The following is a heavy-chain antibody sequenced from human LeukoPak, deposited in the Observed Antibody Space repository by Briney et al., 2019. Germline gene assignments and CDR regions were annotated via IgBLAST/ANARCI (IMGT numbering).Heavy chain of an antibody. CDR3: ARVEEGYGSGRRENYYYYYMDV. CDR1: GGSFSGYY. Sequence: SETLSLTCAVYGGSFSGYYWSWIRQPPGKGLEWIGEINHSGSTNYNPSLKSRVTVSVDTSKNQFSLKLSSVTAADTAVYYCARVEEGYGSGRRENYYYYYMDVWGKGTTVTISS. J-gene: IGHJ6*03. CDR2: INHSGST. D-gene: IGHD3-10*01. V-gene: IGHV4-34*01.